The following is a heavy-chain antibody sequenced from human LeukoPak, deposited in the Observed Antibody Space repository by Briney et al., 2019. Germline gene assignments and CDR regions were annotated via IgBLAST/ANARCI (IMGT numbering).Heavy chain of an antibody. CDR3: ARVFRGSYVVDY. J-gene: IGHJ4*02. CDR1: GFTFSDYY. Sequence: GGSLRLSCAASGFTFSDYYMSWIRQAPGKGLEWASYIGSSGSTIYYADSVKGRFTISRDNAKNSLYLQMNSLRAEDTAVYYCARVFRGSYVVDYWGQGTLVTVSS. CDR2: IGSSGSTI. D-gene: IGHD1-26*01. V-gene: IGHV3-11*01.